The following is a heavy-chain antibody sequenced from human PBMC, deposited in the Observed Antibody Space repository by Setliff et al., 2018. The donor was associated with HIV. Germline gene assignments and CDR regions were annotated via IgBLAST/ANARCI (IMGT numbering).Heavy chain of an antibody. D-gene: IGHD5-12*01. CDR3: ARVGPGHRDGKIYDTFDI. Sequence: PGESLKISCMGSGYSFTTYWITWVRQMPGKGLEWMGRIDPSDSYTDYSQSFHGNVTLSVDRSINTAYLQWSSLKASDTAMYYCARVGPGHRDGKIYDTFDIWGQGTLVTVSS. CDR1: GYSFTTYW. CDR2: IDPSDSYT. J-gene: IGHJ3*02. V-gene: IGHV5-10-1*01.